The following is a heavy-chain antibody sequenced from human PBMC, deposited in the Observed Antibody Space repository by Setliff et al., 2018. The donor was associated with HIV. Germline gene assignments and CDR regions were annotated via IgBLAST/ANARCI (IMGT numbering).Heavy chain of an antibody. Sequence: GGSLRLSCAASGFIFSSYAMSWVRQAPGKGLEWVSAISGSGANTYYADSVKGRFTISRDKSKNTLYLQMNSLRAEDTAVYYCARDQWGYSYGYYYYYYMDVWGKGTTVTVSS. CDR1: GFIFSSYA. CDR2: ISGSGANT. V-gene: IGHV3-23*01. J-gene: IGHJ6*03. D-gene: IGHD5-18*01. CDR3: ARDQWGYSYGYYYYYYMDV.